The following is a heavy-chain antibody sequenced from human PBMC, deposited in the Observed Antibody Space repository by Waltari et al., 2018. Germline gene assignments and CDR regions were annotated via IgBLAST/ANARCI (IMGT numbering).Heavy chain of an antibody. J-gene: IGHJ4*02. Sequence: SSYAISWVRQAPGQGLEWMGGIIPIFGTANYAQKFQGRVTITADESTSTAYMELSSLRSEDTAVYYCAREGSGLRFHYYFDYWGQGTLVTVSS. V-gene: IGHV1-69*01. CDR2: IIPIFGTA. D-gene: IGHD2-15*01. CDR3: AREGSGLRFHYYFDY. CDR1: SSYA.